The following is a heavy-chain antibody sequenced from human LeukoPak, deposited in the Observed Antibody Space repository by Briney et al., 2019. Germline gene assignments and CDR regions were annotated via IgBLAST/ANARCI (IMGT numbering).Heavy chain of an antibody. CDR1: GYTFTSYY. V-gene: IGHV1-46*01. CDR3: ARVISPGRYFDY. Sequence: GASVKVSCKASGYTFTSYYMHWVRQAPGQGLEWMGIINPSGGSTSYAQKFQGRVTMTTDTSTSTAYMELRSLRSDDTAVYYCARVISPGRYFDYWGQGTLVTVSS. CDR2: INPSGGST. J-gene: IGHJ4*02. D-gene: IGHD1-26*01.